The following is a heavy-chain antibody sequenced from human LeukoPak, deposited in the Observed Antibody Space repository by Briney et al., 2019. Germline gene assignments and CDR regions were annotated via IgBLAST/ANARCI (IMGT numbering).Heavy chain of an antibody. J-gene: IGHJ4*02. V-gene: IGHV3-53*01. CDR3: ARGDYGEGYFDY. CDR1: GFTVSSNY. D-gene: IGHD4-17*01. Sequence: GGSLRLSCAASGFTVSSNYMSWVRQAPGKGLERVSVIYSGGSTYYADSVKGRFTISRDNSKNTLYLQMNSLRAEDTAVYYCARGDYGEGYFDYWGQGTLVTVSS. CDR2: IYSGGST.